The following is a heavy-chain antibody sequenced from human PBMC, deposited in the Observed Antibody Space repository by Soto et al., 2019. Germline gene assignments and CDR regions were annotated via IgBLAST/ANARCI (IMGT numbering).Heavy chain of an antibody. CDR3: ASVAVVVPAASLSFDY. CDR2: IIPILGIA. J-gene: IGHJ4*02. CDR1: GGTFSSYT. Sequence: QVQLVQSGAEVKKPGSSVKVSCKASGGTFSSYTISWVRQAPGQGLEWMGRIIPILGIANYAQKFQGRVTITADKSTSTAYMELSSLRSEDTAVYYCASVAVVVPAASLSFDYWGQGTLVTVSS. V-gene: IGHV1-69*02. D-gene: IGHD2-2*01.